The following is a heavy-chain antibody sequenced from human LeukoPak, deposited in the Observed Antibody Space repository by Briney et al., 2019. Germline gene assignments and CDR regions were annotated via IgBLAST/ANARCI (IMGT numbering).Heavy chain of an antibody. V-gene: IGHV3-11*01. Sequence: PGGSLRLSCAASGFTFRDYFMSWIRQAPGKGLEWVAYTNTAGNTIYYADSMKGRFTISRDNAKNSLYLQMNTLRAEDTAVYYCARATYDSSAVEAFDIWGQGTMVTVSS. CDR2: TNTAGNTI. D-gene: IGHD3-22*01. CDR1: GFTFRDYF. CDR3: ARATYDSSAVEAFDI. J-gene: IGHJ3*02.